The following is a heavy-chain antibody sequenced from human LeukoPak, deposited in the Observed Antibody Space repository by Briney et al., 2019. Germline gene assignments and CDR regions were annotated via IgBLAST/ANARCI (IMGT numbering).Heavy chain of an antibody. V-gene: IGHV3-9*01. D-gene: IGHD3-10*01. CDR1: GFTFDDYA. J-gene: IGHJ4*02. Sequence: GGSLRLSCAASGFTFDDYAMHWVRQAPGKGLEGVSGISWNSGSIGYADSVKGRFTISRDNAKNSLYLQMNSLRAEDTALYYCAKDTRSLSGQTPFDYWGQGTLVTVSS. CDR3: AKDTRSLSGQTPFDY. CDR2: ISWNSGSI.